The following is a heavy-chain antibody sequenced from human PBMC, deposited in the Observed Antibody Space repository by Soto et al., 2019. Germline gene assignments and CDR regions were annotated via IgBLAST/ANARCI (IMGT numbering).Heavy chain of an antibody. CDR2: IYPGDSDT. D-gene: IGHD6-13*01. CDR3: ARTAAAGKYYYGVDV. CDR1: GYSFTSYW. V-gene: IGHV5-51*01. J-gene: IGHJ6*02. Sequence: PGESLKISCKGSGYSFTSYWIGWVRQMPGKGLEWMGTIYPGDSDTRYSPSFQGQVTISADKSITTAYLQWSSLKASDTAMYYCARTAAAGKYYYGVDVWGQGTTVTAP.